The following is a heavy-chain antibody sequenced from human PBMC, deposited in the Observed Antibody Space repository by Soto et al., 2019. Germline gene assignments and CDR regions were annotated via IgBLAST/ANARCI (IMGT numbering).Heavy chain of an antibody. Sequence: ASVKVSCKASGYTFTGYYMHWVRQAPGQWLECIGWINPNSCGTTYAQKFQGRVTMTRDTSISTAYMEVHGLTSDDTAVYYCARVGLHNWNYFDYWGQGTLVTVSS. D-gene: IGHD1-20*01. V-gene: IGHV1-2*02. CDR1: GYTFTGYY. CDR3: ARVGLHNWNYFDY. J-gene: IGHJ4*02. CDR2: INPNSCGT.